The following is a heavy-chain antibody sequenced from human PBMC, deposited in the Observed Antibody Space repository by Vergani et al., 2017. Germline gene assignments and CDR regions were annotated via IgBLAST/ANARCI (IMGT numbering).Heavy chain of an antibody. J-gene: IGHJ5*02. Sequence: QVQLQQWGAGLLKPSETLSLTCAVYGGSFSGYYWSWIRQPPGKGLEWIGEINHSGRTNYNPSLKSRVTISVDTSKNQFSLKLSSVTAADTAVYYCARGSPIVVVTRFDPWGQGTLVTVSS. CDR3: ARGSPIVVVTRFDP. CDR1: GGSFSGYY. V-gene: IGHV4-34*01. D-gene: IGHD3-22*01. CDR2: INHSGRT.